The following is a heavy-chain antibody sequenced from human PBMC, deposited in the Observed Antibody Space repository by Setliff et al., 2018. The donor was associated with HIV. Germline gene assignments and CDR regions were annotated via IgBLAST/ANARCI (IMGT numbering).Heavy chain of an antibody. CDR2: VNHSGST. V-gene: IGHV4-34*01. J-gene: IGHJ4*02. CDR3: ARGAELLWFGELHNIPYFDY. Sequence: ETLSLTCAFYGGSFSAYYWSWIRQPPGKGLEWIGDVNHSGSTYYNPSLKSRVTISVDTSKKQFSLKLRSVTAADTAVYYCARGAELLWFGELHNIPYFDYWGQGTLVTVS. CDR1: GGSFSAYY. D-gene: IGHD3-10*01.